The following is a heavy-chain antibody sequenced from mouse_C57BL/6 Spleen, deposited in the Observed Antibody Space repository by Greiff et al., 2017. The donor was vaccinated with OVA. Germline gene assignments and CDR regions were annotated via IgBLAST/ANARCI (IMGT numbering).Heavy chain of an antibody. J-gene: IGHJ1*03. V-gene: IGHV3-6*01. CDR3: ARPLLWDWYFDV. CDR2: ISYDGSN. D-gene: IGHD1-1*02. CDR1: GYSITSGYY. Sequence: EVKLQESGPGLVKPSQSLSLTCSVTGYSITSGYYWNWIRQFPGNKLEWMGYISYDGSNNYNPSLKNRISITRDTSKNQFFLKLNSVTTEDTATYYCARPLLWDWYFDVWGTGTTVTVSS.